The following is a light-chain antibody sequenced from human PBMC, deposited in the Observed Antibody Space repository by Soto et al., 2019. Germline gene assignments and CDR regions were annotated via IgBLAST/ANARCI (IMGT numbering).Light chain of an antibody. CDR1: QGISID. Sequence: AIPMTQSPSSLSASVGDRVTITCRASQGISIDLTWYQHKPGKAPKLLIYGASNLQSGVPSRFSGSGSGTDFTLTISSLQPEDFATYYCLQDYNYPLTFGQGTRLDIK. V-gene: IGKV1-6*01. CDR2: GAS. CDR3: LQDYNYPLT. J-gene: IGKJ5*01.